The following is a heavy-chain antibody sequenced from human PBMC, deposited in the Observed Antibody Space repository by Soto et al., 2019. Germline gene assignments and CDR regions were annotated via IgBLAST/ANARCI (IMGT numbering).Heavy chain of an antibody. J-gene: IGHJ4*02. D-gene: IGHD6-13*01. V-gene: IGHV3-30-3*01. CDR3: ARDAEAAAGGGPRRFDY. CDR2: ISYDGSNK. CDR1: GFTFSSYA. Sequence: GGSLRLSCAASGFTFSSYAMHWVRQAPGKGLEWVAVISYDGSNKYYADSVKGRFTISRDNSKNTLYLQMNSLRAEDTAVYYCARDAEAAAGGGPRRFDYWGQGTLVTVSS.